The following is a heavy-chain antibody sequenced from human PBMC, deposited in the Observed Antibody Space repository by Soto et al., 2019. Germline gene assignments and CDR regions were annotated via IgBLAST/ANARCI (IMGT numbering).Heavy chain of an antibody. CDR2: ISPYNGKT. J-gene: IGHJ4*02. CDR1: GYTFTEYG. CDR3: ARADSGDTKIYSFDH. V-gene: IGHV1-18*01. D-gene: IGHD4-17*01. Sequence: ASVEVSCKTSGYTFTEYGISWFRQAPGQGLEWMGWISPYNGKTNYIQEFQDRVTITTDTSSTTVYMDLRTLKSDDKAIYFCARADSGDTKIYSFDHWGQGTLVTVSS.